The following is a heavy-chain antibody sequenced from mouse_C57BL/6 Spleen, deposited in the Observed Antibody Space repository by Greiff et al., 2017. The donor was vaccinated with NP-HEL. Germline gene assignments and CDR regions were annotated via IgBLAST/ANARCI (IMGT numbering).Heavy chain of an antibody. CDR3: ARSPSLLRDWYFDV. CDR2: IYPGSGNT. Sequence: QVQLKESGAELVRPGASVKLSCKASGYTFTDYYINWVKQRPGQGLEWIARIYPGSGNTYYNEKFKGKATLTAEKSSSTAYMQLSSLTSEDSAVYFCARSPSLLRDWYFDVWGTGTTVTVSS. CDR1: GYTFTDYY. V-gene: IGHV1-76*01. J-gene: IGHJ1*03. D-gene: IGHD1-1*01.